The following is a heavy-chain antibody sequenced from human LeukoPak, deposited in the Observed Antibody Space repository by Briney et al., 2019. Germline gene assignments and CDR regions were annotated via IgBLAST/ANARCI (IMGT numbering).Heavy chain of an antibody. V-gene: IGHV3-66*01. J-gene: IGHJ4*02. CDR1: GFTVSSNY. D-gene: IGHD6-13*01. CDR3: ARDSPHPRIAAAGPDGDY. Sequence: PGGSLRLSCAASGFTVSSNYMNWVRQAPGKGLEWVAVIYSGGNTYYADSVKGRFTISRDNSKNTLYFQMNSLRAEDTAVYYCARDSPHPRIAAAGPDGDYWGQGTLVTVPS. CDR2: IYSGGNT.